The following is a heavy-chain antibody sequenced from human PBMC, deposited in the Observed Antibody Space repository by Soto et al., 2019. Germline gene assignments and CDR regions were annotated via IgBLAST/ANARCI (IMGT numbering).Heavy chain of an antibody. Sequence: PGGSLRLSCAASGCTFSGYAISWVRQAPGKGLESVSTISGSGGGTYYADSMKGRFTISRHNSKNTLYLQMYSLRVEDTAVYYCARESGHWGQVTLVTVAS. D-gene: IGHD3-10*01. V-gene: IGHV3-23*01. CDR2: ISGSGGGT. CDR1: GCTFSGYA. CDR3: ARESGH. J-gene: IGHJ4*02.